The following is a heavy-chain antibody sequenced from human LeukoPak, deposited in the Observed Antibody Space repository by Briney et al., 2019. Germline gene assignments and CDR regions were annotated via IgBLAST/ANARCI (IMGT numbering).Heavy chain of an antibody. Sequence: SETLSLTCTVSGGSISNYYWTWIRQPAGKGLEWIGRIYTSGGTNYNPSLKSRVTMSVDTSKKQFSLKLSSVTAADTAVYYCARDPQLGPFDYWGQGTLVTVSS. CDR1: GGSISNYY. CDR2: IYTSGGT. J-gene: IGHJ4*02. D-gene: IGHD6-6*01. CDR3: ARDPQLGPFDY. V-gene: IGHV4-4*07.